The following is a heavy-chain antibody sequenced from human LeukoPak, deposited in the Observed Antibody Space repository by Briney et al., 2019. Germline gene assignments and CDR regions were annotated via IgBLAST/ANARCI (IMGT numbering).Heavy chain of an antibody. Sequence: GGSLRLSCGASEFAFSDFYMTWMRQAPGKGLEWVSYISSSSSHTNYADSVKGRFTISRDNAKNSLYLQMNSLRAEDTAVYYCARTNLGSGWRFDYWGQGTLVTVSS. D-gene: IGHD6-19*01. CDR1: EFAFSDFY. CDR3: ARTNLGSGWRFDY. V-gene: IGHV3-11*06. CDR2: ISSSSSHT. J-gene: IGHJ4*02.